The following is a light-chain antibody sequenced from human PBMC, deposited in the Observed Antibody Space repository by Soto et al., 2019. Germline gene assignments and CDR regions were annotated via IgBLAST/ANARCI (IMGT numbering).Light chain of an antibody. V-gene: IGLV1-44*01. CDR3: AAWDDSLNSVI. J-gene: IGLJ2*01. CDR2: TDD. CDR1: SSSIGSNT. Sequence: QSVLTQPPSASGTPGQRVIISCSGSSSSIGSNTVTWYRQHPGTAPTVLIYTDDQRPSGVPARFSGSRSGTSASLAISGLQSEDEADYYCAAWDDSLNSVIFGGGTKLTVL.